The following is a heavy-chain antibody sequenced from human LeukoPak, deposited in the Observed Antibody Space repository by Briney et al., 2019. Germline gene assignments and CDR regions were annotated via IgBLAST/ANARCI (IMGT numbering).Heavy chain of an antibody. CDR1: GGTFSSYA. V-gene: IGHV1-69*05. CDR3: ARGLGVATSFDY. CDR2: IIPIFGTA. Sequence: ASVKVSCKASGGTFSSYAISWVRQAPGQGLEWMGGIIPIFGTANYAQKFQGRVTVTTDESTSTAYMELSSLRSEDTAVYYCARGLGVATSFDYWGQGTLVTVSS. J-gene: IGHJ4*02. D-gene: IGHD5-12*01.